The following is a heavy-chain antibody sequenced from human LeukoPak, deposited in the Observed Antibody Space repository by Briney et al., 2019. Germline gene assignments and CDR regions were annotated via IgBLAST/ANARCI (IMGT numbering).Heavy chain of an antibody. V-gene: IGHV3-21*01. CDR1: GFTFSSSA. CDR3: ARDLTDDFWGGYHFDY. D-gene: IGHD3-3*01. J-gene: IGHJ4*02. CDR2: ISSSSNHI. Sequence: PGGSLRLSCAASGFTFSSSAMSWVRQAPGKGLEWVSSISSSSNHIHYADSVKGRFTISRDTATNSLFLQMNSLRAEDTAVYFCARDLTDDFWGGYHFDYWGQGILVTVSS.